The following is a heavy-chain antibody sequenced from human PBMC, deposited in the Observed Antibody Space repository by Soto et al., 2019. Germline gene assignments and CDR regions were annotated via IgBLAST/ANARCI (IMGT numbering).Heavy chain of an antibody. Sequence: GGSLRLSCAASGFTFSSYSMNWVRQAPGKGLEWVSSISSSSSYIYYADSVKGRFTISRDNAKNSLYLQMNSLRAEDTAVYYCARGGVGRNYYYGMDVWGQGTTVTVSS. CDR1: GFTFSSYS. CDR2: ISSSSSYI. D-gene: IGHD1-26*01. V-gene: IGHV3-21*01. CDR3: ARGGVGRNYYYGMDV. J-gene: IGHJ6*02.